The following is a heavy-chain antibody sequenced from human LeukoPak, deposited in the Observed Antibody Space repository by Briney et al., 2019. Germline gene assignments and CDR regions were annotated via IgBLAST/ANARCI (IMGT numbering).Heavy chain of an antibody. D-gene: IGHD7-27*01. J-gene: IGHJ4*02. CDR2: ITTSGGNT. CDR3: AKDGGLWVSAHWGDS. V-gene: IGHV3-23*01. CDR1: GLTFSSYT. Sequence: GGSLRLPCAAPGLTFSSYTMSWVRQAPGKGLEWVSTITTSGGNTYYADSVKGRFTVSRDNSKNTLFLQMNSLRAEDTAVYYCAKDGGLWVSAHWGDSWGRGTLVTVSS.